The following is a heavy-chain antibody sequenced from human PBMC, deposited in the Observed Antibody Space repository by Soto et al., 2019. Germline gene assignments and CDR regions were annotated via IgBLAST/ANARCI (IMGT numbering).Heavy chain of an antibody. CDR1: GFTFSSYW. CDR3: ARGDYHDSSGPFSDAFDI. CDR2: IKQDGSEK. V-gene: IGHV3-7*04. D-gene: IGHD3-22*01. J-gene: IGHJ3*02. Sequence: GXSLRLSCAASGFTFSSYWMSWVRQAPVKGLEWVANIKQDGSEKWYVDSVKGRFTISRDNAKKSLYLQMNSLRVEDTAVYYCARGDYHDSSGPFSDAFDIWGQGTMVTVSS.